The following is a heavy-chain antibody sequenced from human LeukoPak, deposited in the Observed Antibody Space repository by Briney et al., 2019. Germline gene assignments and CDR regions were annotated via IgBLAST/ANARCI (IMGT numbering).Heavy chain of an antibody. D-gene: IGHD4-17*01. CDR1: GGSFSGYY. CDR2: INHSGST. Sequence: KPSETLSLTCAVYGGSFSGYYWSWIRQPPGKGLEWIGEINHSGSTNYNPSLKSRVTISVDTSKNQFSLKLSSVTAADTAVYYCALLYGDYGMDGMDVWGQGTTVTVPS. V-gene: IGHV4-34*01. CDR3: ALLYGDYGMDGMDV. J-gene: IGHJ6*02.